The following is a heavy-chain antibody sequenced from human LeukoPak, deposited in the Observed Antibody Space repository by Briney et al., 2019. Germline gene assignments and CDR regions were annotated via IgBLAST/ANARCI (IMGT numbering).Heavy chain of an antibody. D-gene: IGHD7-27*01. CDR2: IYSGGST. Sequence: GGSLRLSCAGSGFTVSTNFMRWVRQAPGKGLEWVSVIYSGGSTYYADPVKGRFTISRDNSKNTLYLQMNSLRAEDTAVYYCARGENWGDYRGQGTLVTVSS. V-gene: IGHV3-66*01. CDR1: GFTVSTNF. CDR3: ARGENWGDY. J-gene: IGHJ4*02.